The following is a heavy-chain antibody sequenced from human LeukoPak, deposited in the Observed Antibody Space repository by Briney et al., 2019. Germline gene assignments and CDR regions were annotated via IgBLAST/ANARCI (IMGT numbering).Heavy chain of an antibody. Sequence: SETLSLTCTVSGDSISSGDYYWSWIRQPAGKGLEWIGRISSSGSTNYNPSLKSRVTISVDSSKNQFSLKLSSVTAADTAVYYCAVGMYSSDYFDYWGQGTLVTVSS. CDR3: AVGMYSSDYFDY. V-gene: IGHV4-61*02. J-gene: IGHJ4*02. D-gene: IGHD6-19*01. CDR2: ISSSGST. CDR1: GDSISSGDYY.